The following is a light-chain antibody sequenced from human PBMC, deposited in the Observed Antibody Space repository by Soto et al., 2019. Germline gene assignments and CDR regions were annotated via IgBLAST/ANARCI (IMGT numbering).Light chain of an antibody. CDR2: WAS. Sequence: VMTQSPDSLSLFLGERATIDCKSSQSVLYTANNKSYLAWYQQKPGPSPKLLIYWASIRDSGGPDRFSGSGSGTEFTLTISSLQAEDVAVYFGHQYYSSPWTFGQGTKVEIK. CDR1: QSVLYTANNKSY. CDR3: HQYYSSPWT. J-gene: IGKJ1*01. V-gene: IGKV4-1*01.